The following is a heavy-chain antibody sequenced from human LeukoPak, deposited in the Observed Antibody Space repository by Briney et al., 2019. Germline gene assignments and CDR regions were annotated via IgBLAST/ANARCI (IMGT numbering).Heavy chain of an antibody. V-gene: IGHV3-53*01. Sequence: GGSLRLSCAASGFTGSNNYMSWVRQAPGKGLEWVSVIYSGGTTNYADSVKGRFTIFRDNSKNTLFLQMNSLRAEDTAVYYCARGGYSSSWYHFDYWGQGTLVTVSS. CDR3: ARGGYSSSWYHFDY. J-gene: IGHJ4*02. CDR2: IYSGGTT. D-gene: IGHD6-13*01. CDR1: GFTGSNNY.